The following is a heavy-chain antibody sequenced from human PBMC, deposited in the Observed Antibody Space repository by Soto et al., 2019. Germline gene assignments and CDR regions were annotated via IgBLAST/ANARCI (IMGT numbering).Heavy chain of an antibody. D-gene: IGHD6-19*01. CDR3: ARDPNSGWYGEGGVDY. Sequence: QVQLVESGGGVVQPGRSLRLCCAASGFTFSSYAMHWVRQAPGKGLEWVAVISYDGSNKYYADSVKGRFTISRDNSKNTLYLQMNSLRAEDTAVYYCARDPNSGWYGEGGVDYWGQGTLVTVSS. CDR2: ISYDGSNK. V-gene: IGHV3-30-3*01. CDR1: GFTFSSYA. J-gene: IGHJ4*02.